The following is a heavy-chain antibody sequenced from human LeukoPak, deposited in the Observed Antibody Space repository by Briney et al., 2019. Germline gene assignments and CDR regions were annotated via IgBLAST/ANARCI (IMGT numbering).Heavy chain of an antibody. CDR3: ATSDPFSSSYAFDI. CDR1: GGSISSYY. CDR2: IYYSGST. V-gene: IGHV4-59*01. J-gene: IGHJ3*02. D-gene: IGHD6-13*01. Sequence: SETLSLTCTVSGGSISSYYWSWLRQPPGRGLEWIGYIYYSGSTNYNPSLKSRVTISVDTSKNQSSLKLSSVTAADTAVYYCATSDPFSSSYAFDIWGQGTMVTVSS.